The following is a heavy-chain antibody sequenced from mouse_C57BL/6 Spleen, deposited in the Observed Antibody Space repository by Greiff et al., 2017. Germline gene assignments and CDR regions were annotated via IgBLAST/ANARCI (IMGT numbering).Heavy chain of an antibody. Sequence: QVQLKQPGAELVMPGASVKLSCKASGYTFTSYWMHWVKQRPGQGLEWIGEIDPSDSYTNYNQKFKGKSTLTVDKSSRTAYMQLSSLTSEDSAVYYCARVRYDYGTTAWFAYWGQGTLVTVSA. CDR1: GYTFTSYW. V-gene: IGHV1-69*01. CDR3: ARVRYDYGTTAWFAY. J-gene: IGHJ3*01. D-gene: IGHD2-4*01. CDR2: IDPSDSYT.